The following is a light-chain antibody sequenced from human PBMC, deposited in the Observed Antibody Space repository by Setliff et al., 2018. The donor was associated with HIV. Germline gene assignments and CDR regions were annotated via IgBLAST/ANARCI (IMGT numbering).Light chain of an antibody. J-gene: IGLJ1*01. CDR1: GSSIENNY. CDR2: ENY. V-gene: IGLV1-51*02. Sequence: QSVLTQPPSVSAAPGQKVTISCSGSGSSIENNYVSWYQQLPGTAPKLLIYENYKRPSGISDRFSGSKSGTSATLDITGLQTGDEADYYCGTWDSSLSAGCVFGTGTKV. CDR3: GTWDSSLSAGCV.